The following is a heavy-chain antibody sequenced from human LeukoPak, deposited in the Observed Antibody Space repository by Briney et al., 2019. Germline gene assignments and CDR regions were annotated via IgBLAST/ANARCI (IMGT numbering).Heavy chain of an antibody. CDR1: GYTFTSYE. Sequence: ASVKDSCKASGYTFTSYEINWLRQATGQGLEWMGWMNPNSGNTGYAQKFQGRVTMTRNTSISTAYMELSSLRSEDTAVYYCARADGGDAFDIWGQGTMVTVSS. CDR3: ARADGGDAFDI. V-gene: IGHV1-8*01. J-gene: IGHJ3*02. CDR2: MNPNSGNT.